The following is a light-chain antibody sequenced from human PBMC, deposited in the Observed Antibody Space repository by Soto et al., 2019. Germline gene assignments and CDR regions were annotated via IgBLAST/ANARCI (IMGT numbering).Light chain of an antibody. Sequence: EIVLTHSPATLFFSPGERATLSCRASQSVSSYLAWYQQKPGQAPRLLIYDASNRATGIPARLSGSGSGTDFTLTIRSLEPEDFAVYYCQQRSNWPWTFGQGTKVEI. CDR2: DAS. V-gene: IGKV3-11*01. CDR1: QSVSSY. CDR3: QQRSNWPWT. J-gene: IGKJ1*01.